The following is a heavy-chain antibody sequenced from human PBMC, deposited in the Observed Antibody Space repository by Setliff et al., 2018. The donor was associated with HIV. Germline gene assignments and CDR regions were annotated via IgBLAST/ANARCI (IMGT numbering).Heavy chain of an antibody. CDR1: GYRFIDYY. Sequence: GASVKVSCKASGYRFIDYYMHWLRQAPGQGLEWVGGCNPKRGDSFYAQKFQGRVIISMDTSTSTTYMDLPRLTTDDTAIYFCARKQEIEGFVTKIAFDLWGQGTLVTVSS. D-gene: IGHD3-9*01. J-gene: IGHJ4*02. CDR2: CNPKRGDS. V-gene: IGHV1-2*02. CDR3: ARKQEIEGFVTKIAFDL.